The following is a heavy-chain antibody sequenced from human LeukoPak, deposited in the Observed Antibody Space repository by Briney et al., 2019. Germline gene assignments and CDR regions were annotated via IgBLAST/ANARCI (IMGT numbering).Heavy chain of an antibody. CDR3: ARVGGQWPDDVFDI. V-gene: IGHV1-18*04. CDR2: ISAYNGNT. CDR1: GYTFTIYG. D-gene: IGHD6-19*01. Sequence: ASVNVSCKASGYTFTIYGISWVRQAPGQGLEWMGWISAYNGNTNYAQKLQGRVTMTTDTSTSTAYMELRSLRSDDTAVYYCARVGGQWPDDVFDIWGQGTMVTVSS. J-gene: IGHJ3*02.